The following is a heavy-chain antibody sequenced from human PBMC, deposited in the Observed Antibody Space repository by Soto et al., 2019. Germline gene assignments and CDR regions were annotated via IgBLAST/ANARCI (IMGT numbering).Heavy chain of an antibody. CDR2: IIPILGIA. V-gene: IGHV1-69*04. CDR1: GGTFSSYT. D-gene: IGHD2-21*01. J-gene: IGHJ4*02. Sequence: SVKVSCKASGGTFSSYTISWVRQAPGQGLEWMGRIIPILGIANYAQKFQGRVTITADKSTSTAYMELSSLRSEDTAVYYRARDLNCGGDCYHHYFDYWGQGTLVTVSS. CDR3: ARDLNCGGDCYHHYFDY.